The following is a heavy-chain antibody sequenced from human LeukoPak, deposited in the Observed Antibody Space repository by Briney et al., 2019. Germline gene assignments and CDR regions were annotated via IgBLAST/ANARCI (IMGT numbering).Heavy chain of an antibody. CDR3: ARVGAAAVMYYFDY. CDR1: GGSFSGYH. V-gene: IGHV4-34*01. J-gene: IGHJ4*02. D-gene: IGHD6-13*01. Sequence: ASETLSLTCAVYGGSFSGYHWSWIRQPPGKGLEWIGEINHSGSTNYNPSLKSRVTISVDTSKNQFSLKLSSVTAADTAVYYCARVGAAAVMYYFDYWGQGTLVTVSS. CDR2: INHSGST.